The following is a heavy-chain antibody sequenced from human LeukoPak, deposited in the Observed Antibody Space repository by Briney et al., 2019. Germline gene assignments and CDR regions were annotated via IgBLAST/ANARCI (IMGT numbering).Heavy chain of an antibody. CDR3: ARGSYDSSDFEYFQH. V-gene: IGHV4-59*01. CDR1: GGSISSYY. Sequence: SETLSLTCTVSGGSISSYYWSWIRQPPGKGLEWIGYIYYSGSTNYNPSLKSRVTISVDTSKNQFSLKLSSVTAADTAVYYCARGSYDSSDFEYFQHWGQGTLVTVSS. D-gene: IGHD3-22*01. J-gene: IGHJ1*01. CDR2: IYYSGST.